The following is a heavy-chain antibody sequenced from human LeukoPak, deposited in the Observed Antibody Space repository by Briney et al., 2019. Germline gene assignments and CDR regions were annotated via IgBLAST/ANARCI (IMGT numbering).Heavy chain of an antibody. CDR2: TSWNSGSI. J-gene: IGHJ4*02. D-gene: IGHD3-16*02. CDR3: AKDIHDYVWGSYLHY. V-gene: IGHV3-9*01. Sequence: PGRSLRLSCAASGFTFDDYAMHWVRQAPGKGLEWVSGTSWNSGSIGYADSVKGRFTISRDNAKNSLYLQMNSLRAEDTALYYCAKDIHDYVWGSYLHYWGQGTLVTVSS. CDR1: GFTFDDYA.